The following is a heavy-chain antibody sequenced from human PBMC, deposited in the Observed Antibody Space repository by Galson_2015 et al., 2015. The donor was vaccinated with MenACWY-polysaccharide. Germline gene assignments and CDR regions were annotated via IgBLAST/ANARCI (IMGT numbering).Heavy chain of an antibody. J-gene: IGHJ4*02. Sequence: SLRLSCAVSGFTFSSYWMSWVRQAPGKGLEWVANIKQDGSEKYYVDSVKGRFTISRDNAKNSLYLQMNSLRAEDTAVYYCARAYSGSFILYYWGQGTLVTVSS. D-gene: IGHD1-26*01. CDR2: IKQDGSEK. CDR1: GFTFSSYW. CDR3: ARAYSGSFILYY. V-gene: IGHV3-7*01.